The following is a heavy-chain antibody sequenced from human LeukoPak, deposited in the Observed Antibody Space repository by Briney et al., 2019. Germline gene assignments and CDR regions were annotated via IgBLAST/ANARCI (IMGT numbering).Heavy chain of an antibody. CDR3: AMRIGFDY. Sequence: PGGSLRLSCAASGFTFSSYWMSWVRQAPGKGLEWVANIKQDGSEKYYVDSVRGRFTISRDNAKNSLYLQMNSLKAEDTGIYYCAMRIGFDYWGQGTVVSVSS. V-gene: IGHV3-7*01. J-gene: IGHJ4*02. CDR1: GFTFSSYW. CDR2: IKQDGSEK.